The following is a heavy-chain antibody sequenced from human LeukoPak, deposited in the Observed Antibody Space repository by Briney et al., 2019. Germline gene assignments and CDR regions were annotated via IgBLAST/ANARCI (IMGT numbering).Heavy chain of an antibody. J-gene: IGHJ6*02. CDR1: GFTFKKYG. V-gene: IGHV3-23*01. CDR2: IGEQYDDT. D-gene: IGHD3-10*01. Sequence: PGGSLRLSCAASGFTFKKYGMAWVRQTPGKGLEWVSTIGEQYDDTHYADSVKGRFTISRDNSKNTLYLQMNSLRAEDTAVYYCASYGSGESYGMDVWGQGTTVTVSS. CDR3: ASYGSGESYGMDV.